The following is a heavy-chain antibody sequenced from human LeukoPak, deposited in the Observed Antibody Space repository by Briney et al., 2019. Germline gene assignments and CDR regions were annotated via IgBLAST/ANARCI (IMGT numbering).Heavy chain of an antibody. V-gene: IGHV3-23*01. CDR2: ISGSGDNT. Sequence: GGSLRLSCATSGFTFSSHGMSWVRQAPGKGLEWVSTISGSGDNTYYADSVKGRFTISRDNSKNTLYLQMNSLRAEDTAVYYCARVTYGSGTYGAFDYWGQGTLVTVSS. CDR3: ARVTYGSGTYGAFDY. CDR1: GFTFSSHG. D-gene: IGHD3-10*01. J-gene: IGHJ4*02.